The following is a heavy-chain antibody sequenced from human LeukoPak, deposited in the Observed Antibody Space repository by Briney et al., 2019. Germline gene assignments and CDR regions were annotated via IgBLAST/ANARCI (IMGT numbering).Heavy chain of an antibody. J-gene: IGHJ4*02. V-gene: IGHV3-23*01. D-gene: IGHD2-15*01. CDR3: VKGCSYTGCYTSDY. CDR2: IIGSGDST. Sequence: GGSLRLSCAASGFTFNNYAMTWVRQAPGKGLEWVSTIIGSGDSTHYADSVKGRFTIPRDNSKNTLYMQMNSLRAEDTAVYYCVKGCSYTGCYTSDYWGQGTLVTVSS. CDR1: GFTFNNYA.